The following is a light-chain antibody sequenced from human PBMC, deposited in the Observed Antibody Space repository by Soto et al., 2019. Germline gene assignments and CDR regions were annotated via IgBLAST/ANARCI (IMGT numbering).Light chain of an antibody. CDR2: RNN. V-gene: IGLV1-47*01. CDR3: AAWDDSLSARYV. CDR1: SSNIGSNY. Sequence: QSVLTQPPSASGTPGQRVTISCSGSSSNIGSNYVYWYQQLPGTAPKLLIYRNNQRPSGVPDRFSGSKSGTSASLAISGLRSEDEADYYCAAWDDSLSARYVFGTGIKLTVL. J-gene: IGLJ1*01.